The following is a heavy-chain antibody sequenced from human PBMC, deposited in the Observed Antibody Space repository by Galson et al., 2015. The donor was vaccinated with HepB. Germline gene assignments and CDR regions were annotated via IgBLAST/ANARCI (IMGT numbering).Heavy chain of an antibody. J-gene: IGHJ3*02. CDR2: IDPSDSYT. V-gene: IGHV5-10-1*01. CDR1: GYSFTSYW. Sequence: QSGAEVKKPGESLRISCKGSGYSFTSYWISWVRQMPGKGLEWMGRIDPSDSYTNYSPSFQGHVTISADKSISTAYLQWSSLKASDTAMYYCATHPPPDWTYYYDSSGYHSRAFDIWGQGTMVTVSS. CDR3: ATHPPPDWTYYYDSSGYHSRAFDI. D-gene: IGHD3-22*01.